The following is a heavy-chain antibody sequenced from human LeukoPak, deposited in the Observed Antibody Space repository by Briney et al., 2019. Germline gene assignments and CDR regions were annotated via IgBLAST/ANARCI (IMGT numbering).Heavy chain of an antibody. CDR1: GFTFSNHA. V-gene: IGHV3-23*01. CDR2: ISASGVDT. D-gene: IGHD2-8*02. Sequence: GGSLRLSCVASGFTFSNHAMTWARQAPGKGLEWVSAISASGVDTFYAPSVKGRFTISRDNSKNTLYLQINSLRAEDTAIYYCAKDVWWSVSWGQGTLVTVSS. CDR3: AKDVWWSVS. J-gene: IGHJ5*02.